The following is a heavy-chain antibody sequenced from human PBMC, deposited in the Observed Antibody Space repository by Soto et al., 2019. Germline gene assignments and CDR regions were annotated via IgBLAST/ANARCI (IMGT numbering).Heavy chain of an antibody. CDR3: ARVLGVGRDWFDP. V-gene: IGHV4-59*08. CDR2: IYYSGST. CDR1: GGYITSNY. D-gene: IGHD3-16*01. Sequence: SETLSLTCTVSGGYITSNYWSWIRQPPGKGLEWIGYIYYSGSTNYNPSLKSRVTISVDTSKNQFSLKLSSVTAADTAVYYCARVLGVGRDWFDPWGQGTLVTLSS. J-gene: IGHJ5*02.